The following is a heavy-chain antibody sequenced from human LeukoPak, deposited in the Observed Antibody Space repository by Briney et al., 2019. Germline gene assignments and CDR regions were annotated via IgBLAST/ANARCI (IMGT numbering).Heavy chain of an antibody. D-gene: IGHD2-2*01. V-gene: IGHV1-69*06. J-gene: IGHJ5*02. CDR1: GGTFSSYA. CDR2: IIPIFGTA. Sequence: SVKVSCKASGGTFSSYAISWVRQAPGQGLEWMGGIIPIFGTANYVQKFQGRVTITADKSTSTAYMELSSPRSEDTAVYYCARVGDDCSSTSCTTYNWFDPWGQGTLVTVSS. CDR3: ARVGDDCSSTSCTTYNWFDP.